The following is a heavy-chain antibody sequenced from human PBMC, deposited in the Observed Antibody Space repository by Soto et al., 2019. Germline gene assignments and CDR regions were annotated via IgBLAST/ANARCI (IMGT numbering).Heavy chain of an antibody. D-gene: IGHD3-9*01. Sequence: QVQLQESGPGLVKPSETLSLTCTVSGGSISRYYWSWIRQPPGKGPEWIGYIYYSGITNYNPSLKRRVTISVDTSKNQFSLKLSSVTAADTAVYYCARAGSLTGYSPPGNFDYWGQGTLLTVSS. CDR2: IYYSGIT. CDR3: ARAGSLTGYSPPGNFDY. CDR1: GGSISRYY. J-gene: IGHJ4*02. V-gene: IGHV4-59*01.